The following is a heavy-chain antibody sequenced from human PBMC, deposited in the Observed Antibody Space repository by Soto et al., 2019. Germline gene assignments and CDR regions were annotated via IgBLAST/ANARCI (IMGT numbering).Heavy chain of an antibody. V-gene: IGHV3-72*01. CDR1: GFTLSDHY. J-gene: IGHJ6*02. D-gene: IGHD3-22*01. Sequence: GSLRLSCAGSGFTLSDHYIDWVRQAPGKGLEWVGRSRDKPQGYSTAYAASVKGRFTTSRDESKNSLYLQMNSLRAEDTAVYYSARPYYYDSSGFSSYYYGMDVWGQGTTVTVSS. CDR2: SRDKPQGYST. CDR3: ARPYYYDSSGFSSYYYGMDV.